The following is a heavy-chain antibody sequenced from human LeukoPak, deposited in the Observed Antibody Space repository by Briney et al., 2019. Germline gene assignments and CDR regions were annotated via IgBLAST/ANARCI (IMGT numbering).Heavy chain of an antibody. J-gene: IGHJ3*01. CDR1: GGSISSYY. V-gene: IGHV4-59*01. Sequence: PSETLSLTCTVSGGSISSYYWSWIRQPPGKGLEWIGYIYYSGSTNYNPSLKSRVTISVDTSKNQFSLKLSSVTAADTAVYYCARGTGIAVLLASWGQGTMVTVSS. CDR2: IYYSGST. CDR3: ARGTGIAVLLAS. D-gene: IGHD6-19*01.